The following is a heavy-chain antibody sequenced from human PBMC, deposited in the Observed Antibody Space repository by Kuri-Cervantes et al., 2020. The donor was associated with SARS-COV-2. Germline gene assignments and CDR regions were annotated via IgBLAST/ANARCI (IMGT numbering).Heavy chain of an antibody. D-gene: IGHD2-2*01. CDR1: GGSTSSYY. J-gene: IGHJ5*02. Sequence: SETLSLTCTVSGGSTSSYYWSWIRQPPGKGLEWIGYIYYSGSTNYNPSLKSRVTISVDTSKNQFSLKLSSVTAADTAVYYCARAAGPAARTSWFDPWGQGTLVTVSS. CDR3: ARAAGPAARTSWFDP. CDR2: IYYSGST. V-gene: IGHV4-59*01.